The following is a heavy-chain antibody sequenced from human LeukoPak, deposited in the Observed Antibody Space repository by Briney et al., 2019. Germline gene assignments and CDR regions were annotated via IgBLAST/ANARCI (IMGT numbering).Heavy chain of an antibody. D-gene: IGHD3-3*01. Sequence: SEALSLTCAVYGGSFSGYYWSWIRQPPGKGLEWIGEINHSGSTNYNPSLKSRVTISVDTCKNQFSLKLSSVTAADTAVYYCARGLTHDFWSGYLFDYWGQGTLVTVSS. V-gene: IGHV4-34*01. CDR2: INHSGST. CDR1: GGSFSGYY. CDR3: ARGLTHDFWSGYLFDY. J-gene: IGHJ4*02.